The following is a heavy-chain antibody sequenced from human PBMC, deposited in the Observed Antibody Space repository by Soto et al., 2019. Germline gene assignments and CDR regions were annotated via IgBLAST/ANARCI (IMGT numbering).Heavy chain of an antibody. D-gene: IGHD1-1*01. Sequence: ASVKVSCKASGYIFTSYGFSWVRQAPGQGLEWMGWISGYTSNPDYGQKFQGRVTMTTNTSTRTAYMELRSLRFDDTAVYYCARVPHNFNWVPYGLDVWGHGTTVTVSS. V-gene: IGHV1-18*01. CDR1: GYIFTSYG. CDR3: ARVPHNFNWVPYGLDV. J-gene: IGHJ6*02. CDR2: ISGYTSNP.